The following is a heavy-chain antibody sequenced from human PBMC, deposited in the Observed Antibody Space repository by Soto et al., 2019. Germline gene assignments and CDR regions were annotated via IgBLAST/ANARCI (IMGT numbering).Heavy chain of an antibody. CDR3: ARGPRVSSTGTGAH. Sequence: GGSLRLSCAVSGFTFSAYWMHWVRQVPGKGLTWVSRISDDGSTATYADSVKGRFIISRDNAKNTLYLEMNTLRADDSGLYYCARGPRVSSTGTGAHWGRGTLVTVSS. J-gene: IGHJ4*02. D-gene: IGHD1-1*01. V-gene: IGHV3-74*01. CDR2: ISDDGSTA. CDR1: GFTFSAYW.